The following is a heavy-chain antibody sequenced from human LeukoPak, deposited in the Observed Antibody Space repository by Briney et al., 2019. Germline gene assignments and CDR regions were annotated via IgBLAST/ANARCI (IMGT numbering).Heavy chain of an antibody. V-gene: IGHV1-2*02. CDR1: GYTFTGYY. D-gene: IGHD3-22*01. CDR2: INPNSGGT. Sequence: GASVKVSCKASGYTFTGYYMHWVRQAPGQGLEWMGWINPNSGGTNYAQKFQGRVTMTRDTSTSTAYMELSRLRSDDTAVYYCARMSYYDSSGDNWFDPWGQGTLVTVSS. J-gene: IGHJ5*02. CDR3: ARMSYYDSSGDNWFDP.